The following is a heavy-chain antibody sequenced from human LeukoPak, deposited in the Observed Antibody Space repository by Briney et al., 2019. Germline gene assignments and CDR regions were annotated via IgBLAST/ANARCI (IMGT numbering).Heavy chain of an antibody. Sequence: GETLRLSCAASGFTFSTYGITGVRQAPGKGREWVSAISGRADLKFYAHSVKGRFTISRDNSKNTLYLQMNSLRAEDTAVYYCAKRGPGSPQSGKYYFDYWGQGTLVTLPS. CDR1: GFTFSTYG. CDR3: AKRGPGSPQSGKYYFDY. J-gene: IGHJ4*02. V-gene: IGHV3-23*01. D-gene: IGHD3-10*01. CDR2: ISGRADLK.